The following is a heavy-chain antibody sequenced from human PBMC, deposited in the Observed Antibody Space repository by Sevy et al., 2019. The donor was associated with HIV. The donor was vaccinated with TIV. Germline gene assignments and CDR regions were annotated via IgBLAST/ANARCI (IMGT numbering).Heavy chain of an antibody. Sequence: GGSLRLSCAASGFTFSSYSMNWVRQAPGKGLEWVSSISSSSSYIYYADSVKGRFTISRDNAKNSLYLQMNSLRAEDTAVYYCARDHCSGGSCLSYYYYYGMDVWGQWTTFTVSS. CDR3: ARDHCSGGSCLSYYYYYGMDV. D-gene: IGHD2-15*01. CDR2: ISSSSSYI. J-gene: IGHJ6*02. V-gene: IGHV3-21*01. CDR1: GFTFSSYS.